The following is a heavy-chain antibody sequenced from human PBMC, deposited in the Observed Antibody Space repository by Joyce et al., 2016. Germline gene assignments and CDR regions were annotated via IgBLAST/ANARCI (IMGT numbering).Heavy chain of an antibody. J-gene: IGHJ4*02. CDR1: GDSVTSLF. CDR2: NSSTGST. CDR3: ARDGGYYFDY. D-gene: IGHD3-16*01. Sequence: QVHLQESGPGLVKPSETLSLTCTVSGDSVTSLFWHWIRQPPGKGLEWVAHNSSTGSTKYNPSLKSRATISLDAPRNQFSLKLTSVTAADTAIYYCARDGGYYFDYWGQGTLVAVSS. V-gene: IGHV4-59*02.